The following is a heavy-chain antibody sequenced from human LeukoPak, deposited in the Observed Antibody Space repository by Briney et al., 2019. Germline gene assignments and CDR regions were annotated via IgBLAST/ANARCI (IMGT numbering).Heavy chain of an antibody. V-gene: IGHV3-53*04. J-gene: IGHJ3*02. CDR3: ARRPHVTYYYDSSGYHADAFDI. Sequence: GGSLRLSCAASGFTVSSNYMSWVRQAPGKGLEWVSVIYSGGSTYYADSVKGRFTISRHNSKNTLYLQMNSLRAEDTAVYYCARRPHVTYYYDSSGYHADAFDIWGQGTMVTVSS. CDR1: GFTVSSNY. D-gene: IGHD3-22*01. CDR2: IYSGGST.